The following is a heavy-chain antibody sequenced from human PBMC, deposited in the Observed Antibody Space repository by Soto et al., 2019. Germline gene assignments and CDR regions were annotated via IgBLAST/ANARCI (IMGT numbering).Heavy chain of an antibody. Sequence: PGGSLRLSCAASGFTFSHYSMKWVRQAPGKGLEWVSYISSGSSTIYYADSVKGRFTISRDNATNSLYLQMNSLRHEDTAVYYCARVVETSLMYYFDYWGQRTQVPVSS. CDR2: ISSGSSTI. CDR3: ARVVETSLMYYFDY. D-gene: IGHD3-16*02. J-gene: IGHJ4*02. CDR1: GFTFSHYS. V-gene: IGHV3-48*02.